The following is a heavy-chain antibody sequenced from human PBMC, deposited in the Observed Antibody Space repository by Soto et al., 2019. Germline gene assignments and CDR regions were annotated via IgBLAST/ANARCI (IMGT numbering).Heavy chain of an antibody. J-gene: IGHJ5*02. Sequence: QVQLVQSGAEVKKPGASVKVSCKASGYTFTSYAMHWVRQAPGQRLEWMGWINAGNGNTKYSQKFQGRVTITRDTSASTAYMELSSLRSEDTAVYYCAREGYDPKNIVVVVAGSWFDPWGQGTLVTVSS. V-gene: IGHV1-3*01. CDR1: GYTFTSYA. CDR2: INAGNGNT. CDR3: AREGYDPKNIVVVVAGSWFDP. D-gene: IGHD2-15*01.